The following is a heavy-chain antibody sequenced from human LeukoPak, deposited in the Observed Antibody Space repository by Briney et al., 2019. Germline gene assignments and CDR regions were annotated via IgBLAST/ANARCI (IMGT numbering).Heavy chain of an antibody. V-gene: IGHV4-59*01. Sequence: KPSETLSLSCTVSGGSISSYYWSWIRQPPGKGLEWIGYIYYSGSTNYNPSLKSRVTISVDTSKNQFSLKLSSVTAADTAVYYCARDRDGMDVWGQGTTVTVSS. J-gene: IGHJ6*02. CDR2: IYYSGST. CDR3: ARDRDGMDV. CDR1: GGSISSYY.